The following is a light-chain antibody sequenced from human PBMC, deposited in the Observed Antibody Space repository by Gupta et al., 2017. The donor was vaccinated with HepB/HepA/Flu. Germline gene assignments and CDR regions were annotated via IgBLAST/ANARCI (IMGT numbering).Light chain of an antibody. CDR3: QQRSNWPLVT. CDR2: DAF. Sequence: EIALTQFPATLSLSPGERVTLSCRASQSVSLSLAWYQQKPGQAPRLLVYDAFTRAAGVPARFSGSGSGTDFTLTISRLEPEEFAVYYCQQRSNWPLVTFGQGTRLDIK. J-gene: IGKJ5*01. CDR1: QSVSLS. V-gene: IGKV3-11*01.